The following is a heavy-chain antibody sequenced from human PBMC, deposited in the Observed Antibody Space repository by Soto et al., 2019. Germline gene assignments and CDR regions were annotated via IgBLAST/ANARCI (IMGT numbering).Heavy chain of an antibody. V-gene: IGHV3-30*18. D-gene: IGHD2-21*01. CDR2: ISFDGSKK. J-gene: IGHJ6*02. CDR1: GFTFSSYA. Sequence: GGSLRLSCAASGFTFSSYAMSWVRQAPGKGLEWVAAISFDGSKKYYADSVKGRFTISRDNSKNTLYLQMNSLKTEDTAIYYCAKPQVIGDGYEYYYYGMDVWGQGTTVTVSS. CDR3: AKPQVIGDGYEYYYYGMDV.